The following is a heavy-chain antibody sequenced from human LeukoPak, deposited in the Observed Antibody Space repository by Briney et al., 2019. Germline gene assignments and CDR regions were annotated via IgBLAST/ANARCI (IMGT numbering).Heavy chain of an antibody. CDR3: AREYDGVVDY. J-gene: IGHJ4*02. V-gene: IGHV4-59*01. CDR2: IYYSGST. CDR1: GGSISSYY. Sequence: SETLSLTCTVSGGSISSYYWSWLRQPPGKGLEWIGYIYYSGSTNYNPSLKSRVTISVDTSKNQFSLKLSSVTAADTAVYYCAREYDGVVDYWGQGTLVTVSS. D-gene: IGHD3-3*01.